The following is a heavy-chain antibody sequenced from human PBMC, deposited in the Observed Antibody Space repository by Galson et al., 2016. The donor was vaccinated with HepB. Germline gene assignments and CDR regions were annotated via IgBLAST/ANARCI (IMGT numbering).Heavy chain of an antibody. Sequence: SLRLSCAASGFTFSRYGMHWVRQAPGKGLEWVAVISYDGGDKQYADSVKGRFTVSRDNPMNTLYLQMNSLKVEDTAVYYCAREMHVAAAAAFDFWGRGTLVTVSS. J-gene: IGHJ4*02. CDR3: AREMHVAAAAAFDF. V-gene: IGHV3-30*12. CDR1: GFTFSRYG. CDR2: ISYDGGDK. D-gene: IGHD6-13*01.